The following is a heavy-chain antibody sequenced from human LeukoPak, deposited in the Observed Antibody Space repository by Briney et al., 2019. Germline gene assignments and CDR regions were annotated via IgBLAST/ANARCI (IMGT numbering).Heavy chain of an antibody. CDR2: MNPNSGNT. Sequence: ASVKVSCKASGYTFTGYYIHWVRQAPGQGPEWMGWMNPNSGNTGYAQKFQGRVTMTRNTSISTAYMELSSLRSEDTAVYYCARDQPYYYGMDVWGQGTTVTVSS. CDR3: ARDQPYYYGMDV. J-gene: IGHJ6*02. V-gene: IGHV1-8*02. CDR1: GYTFTGYY.